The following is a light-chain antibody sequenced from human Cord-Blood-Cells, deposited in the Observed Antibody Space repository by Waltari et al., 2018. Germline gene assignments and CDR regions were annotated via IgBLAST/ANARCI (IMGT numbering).Light chain of an antibody. CDR1: QSISSY. J-gene: IGKJ1*01. CDR2: AAS. Sequence: DIQMTQSPSSLSASVGDRVTITCRASQSISSYLNWYQQKPGNAPKLLIYAASSLESGFPSRFSGCGYGTDFTLTISSLQPEDFATYYCQQSYSTPWTFGQGTKVEIK. CDR3: QQSYSTPWT. V-gene: IGKV1-39*01.